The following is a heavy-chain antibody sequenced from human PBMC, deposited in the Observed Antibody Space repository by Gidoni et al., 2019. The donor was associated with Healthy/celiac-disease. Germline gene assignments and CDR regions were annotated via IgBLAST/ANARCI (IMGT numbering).Heavy chain of an antibody. V-gene: IGHV3-23*01. J-gene: IGHJ6*03. D-gene: IGHD3-3*01. Sequence: EVQLLESGGGLVQPGGSLRPSCSASGFTFSSYAMSWFRQAPGQGLEWVSAISGSGGRTYYADSVKGRFTISRDNSKNTLYLQMNSLRAEDTAVYYCAKVGGYYNYYYYYYMDVWGKGTTVTVSS. CDR2: ISGSGGRT. CDR1: GFTFSSYA. CDR3: AKVGGYYNYYYYYYMDV.